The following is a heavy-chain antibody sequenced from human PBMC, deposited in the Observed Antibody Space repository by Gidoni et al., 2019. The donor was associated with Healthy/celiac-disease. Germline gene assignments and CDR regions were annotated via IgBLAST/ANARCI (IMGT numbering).Heavy chain of an antibody. CDR1: GFTFSSYS. Sequence: EVQLVESGGGLVKPGGSLRLSCAASGFTFSSYSMNWVRQAPGKGLGWVSSISSSSSYIYYADSVKGRFTISRDNAKNSLYLQMNSLRAEDTAVYYCAREGGGYCSSTSCYAVGWGQGTLVTVSS. CDR2: ISSSSSYI. J-gene: IGHJ4*02. V-gene: IGHV3-21*01. CDR3: AREGGGYCSSTSCYAVG. D-gene: IGHD2-2*01.